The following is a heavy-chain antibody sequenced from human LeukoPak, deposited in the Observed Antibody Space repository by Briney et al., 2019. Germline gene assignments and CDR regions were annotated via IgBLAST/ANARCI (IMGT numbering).Heavy chain of an antibody. CDR1: GYTFTGYY. CDR2: INPNSGNT. Sequence: ASVKVSCKASGYTFTGYYMHWVRQAPGQGLEWMGWINPNSGNTGYAQKFQGRVTMTRNTSISTAYMELSSLRSEDTAVYYCARGRGPLYGDYLTPYWYFDLWGRGTLVTVSS. CDR3: ARGRGPLYGDYLTPYWYFDL. D-gene: IGHD4-17*01. V-gene: IGHV1-8*02. J-gene: IGHJ2*01.